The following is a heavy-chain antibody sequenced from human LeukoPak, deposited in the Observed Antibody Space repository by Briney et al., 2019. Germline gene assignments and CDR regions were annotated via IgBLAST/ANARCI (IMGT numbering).Heavy chain of an antibody. CDR3: ARGISGSYYFYYYYYMDV. D-gene: IGHD1-26*01. CDR1: GYTFTGYY. Sequence: ASVKVSCKASGYTFTGYYMHWVRQAPGQGLEWMGGIIPIFGTANYAQKFQGRVTITRNTSISTAYMELSSLRSEDTAVYYCARGISGSYYFYYYYYMDVWGKGTTVTVSS. CDR2: IIPIFGTA. J-gene: IGHJ6*03. V-gene: IGHV1-8*03.